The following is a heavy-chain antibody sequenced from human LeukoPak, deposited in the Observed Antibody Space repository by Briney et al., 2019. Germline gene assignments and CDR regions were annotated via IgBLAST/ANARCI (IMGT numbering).Heavy chain of an antibody. J-gene: IGHJ4*02. CDR3: ARLSGTHYKAIDY. Sequence: SETLSLTCTVSGGSITSGSYYWGWIRQPPGKGLEWIGSIYYNGGAYYNPSLKGRVTISVDTSKNQFSLKLSSVTAADMAVYYCARLSGTHYKAIDYWGQGTLVTVSS. D-gene: IGHD1-14*01. V-gene: IGHV4-39*01. CDR1: GGSITSGSYY. CDR2: IYYNGGA.